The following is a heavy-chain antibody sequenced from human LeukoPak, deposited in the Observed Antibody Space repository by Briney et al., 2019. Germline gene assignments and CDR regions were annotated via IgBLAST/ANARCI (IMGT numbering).Heavy chain of an antibody. V-gene: IGHV1-18*01. CDR1: GYTFTNYG. J-gene: IGHJ4*02. D-gene: IGHD3-10*01. Sequence: ASVKVSCKASGYTFTNYGVTWVRQAPGQGLEWMGWISAYNGSTNYAQELQGRVTMTTDTSTTTAYMELRSLRSDDTAVYYCARDLVRGVIGFWGQGTLVTVSS. CDR2: ISAYNGST. CDR3: ARDLVRGVIGF.